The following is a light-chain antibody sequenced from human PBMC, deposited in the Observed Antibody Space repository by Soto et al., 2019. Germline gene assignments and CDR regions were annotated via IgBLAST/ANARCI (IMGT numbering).Light chain of an antibody. CDR2: DAS. CDR1: QSVGKS. V-gene: IGKV3-11*01. J-gene: IGKJ1*01. Sequence: EIVITQSPATLSLSPGERATLSCRASQSVGKSLVWYQQKPGQAPRLLIYDASNRATGIPARFSGSGSGTDFTLPISSLEPEDLAVYYCQQRGNRPPWTFGQGTKVEIK. CDR3: QQRGNRPPWT.